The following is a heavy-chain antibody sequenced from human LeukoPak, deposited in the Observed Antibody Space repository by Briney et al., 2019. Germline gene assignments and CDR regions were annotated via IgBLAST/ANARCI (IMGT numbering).Heavy chain of an antibody. V-gene: IGHV3-33*01. J-gene: IGHJ3*02. CDR2: IWYDGSNK. Sequence: PGGSLRLSCAASGFTFSSHRMHWVRQAPGKGLEGVAVIWYDGSNKYYTDSVKGRFTISRDNSKNTLYLQMNSLRAEDTAVYYCARSRDSSGYDVFDIWGQGTMVTVSS. D-gene: IGHD3-22*01. CDR1: GFTFSSHR. CDR3: ARSRDSSGYDVFDI.